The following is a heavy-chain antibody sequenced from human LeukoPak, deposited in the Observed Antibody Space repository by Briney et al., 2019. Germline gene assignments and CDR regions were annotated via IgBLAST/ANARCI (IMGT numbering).Heavy chain of an antibody. D-gene: IGHD5-18*01. Sequence: SETLSLXCTVSGGSISSSSYYWGWIRQPPGKGLEWIGSIYYSGITYYNPSLKSRVTISVDTSKNQFSLKLSSVTAADTAVYYCARPSTAMVIDYWGQGTLVTVSS. J-gene: IGHJ4*02. V-gene: IGHV4-39*01. CDR3: ARPSTAMVIDY. CDR2: IYYSGIT. CDR1: GGSISSSSYY.